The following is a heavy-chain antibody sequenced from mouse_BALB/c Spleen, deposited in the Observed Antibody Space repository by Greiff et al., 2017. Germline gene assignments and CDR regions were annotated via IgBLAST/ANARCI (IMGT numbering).Heavy chain of an antibody. V-gene: IGHV1-5*01. Sequence: EVQLQQSGTVLARPGASVKMSCKASGYTFTSYWMHWVKQRPGQGLEWIGAIYPGNSDTSYNQKFKGKAKLTAVTSTSTAYMELSSLTDEDSAVYYCTRRNWDGWFAYWGQGTLVTVSA. CDR2: IYPGNSDT. CDR1: GYTFTSYW. J-gene: IGHJ3*01. D-gene: IGHD4-1*01. CDR3: TRRNWDGWFAY.